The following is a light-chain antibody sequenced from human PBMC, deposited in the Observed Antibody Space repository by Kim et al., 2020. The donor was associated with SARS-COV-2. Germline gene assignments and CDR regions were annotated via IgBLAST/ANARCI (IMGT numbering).Light chain of an antibody. CDR2: AAS. CDR3: QQSYSTPWT. V-gene: IGKV1-39*01. J-gene: IGKJ1*01. CDR1: QVTRSY. Sequence: AAVGDRVTITCRASQVTRSYLNWCQQQPGKAPMLLLYAASSLQSGVPSRFSGSGSWTDFTLTISSLQPADFATYYCQQSYSTPWTFGQGTKVDIK.